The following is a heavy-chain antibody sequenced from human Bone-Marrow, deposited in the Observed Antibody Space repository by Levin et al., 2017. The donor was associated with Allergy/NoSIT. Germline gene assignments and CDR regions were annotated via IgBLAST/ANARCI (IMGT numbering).Heavy chain of an antibody. V-gene: IGHV3-21*01. CDR1: GISFSTYS. CDR3: AITVSFYDFWTGPYAYGLDV. CDR2: ISGSADM. D-gene: IGHD3-3*01. J-gene: IGHJ6*02. Sequence: PGGSLRLSCAASGISFSTYSMNWVRQAPGKGLEWVSSISGSADMFYADSVKGRFSISRDNAKKSLYLQMDSLRDEDTGVYYCAITVSFYDFWTGPYAYGLDVWGQGTTVTVSS.